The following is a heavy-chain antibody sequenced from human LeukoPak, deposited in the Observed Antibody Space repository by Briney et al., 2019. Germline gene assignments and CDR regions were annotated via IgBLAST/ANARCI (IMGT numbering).Heavy chain of an antibody. V-gene: IGHV4-61*02. CDR2: INTSGST. CDR3: ARGGWTSSNYNWFDP. CDR1: GGSLSSGSYY. J-gene: IGHJ5*02. Sequence: SETLSLTCTVSGGSLSSGSYYWSWIRQPAGKGLEWIGRINTSGSTNYNPSLKSRVTISVDTSKNQFSLKLSSVTAADTAVYYCARGGWTSSNYNWFDPWGQGTLVTVSS. D-gene: IGHD5-12*01.